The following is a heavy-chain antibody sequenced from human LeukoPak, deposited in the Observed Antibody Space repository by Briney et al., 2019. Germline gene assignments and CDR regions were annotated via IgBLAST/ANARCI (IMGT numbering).Heavy chain of an antibody. J-gene: IGHJ5*02. D-gene: IGHD3-3*01. V-gene: IGHV4-61*02. CDR1: GGSISSGSYY. Sequence: PSETLSLTCAVSGGSISSGSYYWSWIRQPAGKGLEWIGRVYIRGTSDYNPSLRSRVTISLDTPKNQISLNLSSVTAADTAVYYCARGRYDFWTDVAPFDPWGQGTLVTVSS. CDR2: VYIRGTS. CDR3: ARGRYDFWTDVAPFDP.